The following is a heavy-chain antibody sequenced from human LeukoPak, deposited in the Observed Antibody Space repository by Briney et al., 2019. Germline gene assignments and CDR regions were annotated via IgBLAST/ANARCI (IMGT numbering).Heavy chain of an antibody. CDR2: ISYSGST. D-gene: IGHD6-19*01. CDR1: GGSITTYY. CDR3: AGSSGWSGVLDY. Sequence: PSETLSLTCTVSGGSITTYYWSWIRQPPGKGLEWIGYISYSGSTNNNPSHKSRVTTSLDTSKNQLSLKLTSVTAADSAVYYCAGSSGWSGVLDYWGQGTLVTVSS. J-gene: IGHJ4*02. V-gene: IGHV4-59*01.